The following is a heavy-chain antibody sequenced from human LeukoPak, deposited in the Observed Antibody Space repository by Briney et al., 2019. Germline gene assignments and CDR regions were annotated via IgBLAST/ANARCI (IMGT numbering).Heavy chain of an antibody. V-gene: IGHV4-61*02. J-gene: IGHJ5*02. D-gene: IGHD6-13*01. CDR1: GGSISSGSYY. Sequence: SQTLSLTCTVSGGSISSGSYYWSWIRQPAGKGLEWIGRIYTSGSTNYNPSLKSRVTISVDTSKNQFSLKLSSVAAADTAVYYCAREISSSCNLWGQGTLVTVSS. CDR3: AREISSSCNL. CDR2: IYTSGST.